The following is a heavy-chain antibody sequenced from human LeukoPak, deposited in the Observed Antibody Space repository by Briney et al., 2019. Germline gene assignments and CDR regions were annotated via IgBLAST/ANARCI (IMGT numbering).Heavy chain of an antibody. Sequence: GGSLRLSCAASGFTFSSYAMSWVRQAPGKELEWVSAISGSGGSAYYADSVKGRFTISRDNSKNTLYLQMNSLRAEDTAVYYCAKFFPPAMKRGDYWGQGTLVTVSS. J-gene: IGHJ4*02. D-gene: IGHD5-18*01. CDR1: GFTFSSYA. CDR3: AKFFPPAMKRGDY. CDR2: ISGSGGSA. V-gene: IGHV3-23*01.